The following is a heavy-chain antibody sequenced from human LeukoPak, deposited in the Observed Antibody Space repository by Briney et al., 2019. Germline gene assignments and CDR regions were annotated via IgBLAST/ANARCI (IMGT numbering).Heavy chain of an antibody. D-gene: IGHD2-2*01. Sequence: ASVKISCKVSGYTFTDYYMHWVQQAPGKGLEWMGLVDPEDGETIYAEKFQGRVTITADMSTDTAYMELSSLRSEDTAIYYCASRLYCSNTRCRNFPFACWGQGTLVTVSS. CDR3: ASRLYCSNTRCRNFPFAC. CDR1: GYTFTDYY. V-gene: IGHV1-69-2*01. J-gene: IGHJ4*02. CDR2: VDPEDGET.